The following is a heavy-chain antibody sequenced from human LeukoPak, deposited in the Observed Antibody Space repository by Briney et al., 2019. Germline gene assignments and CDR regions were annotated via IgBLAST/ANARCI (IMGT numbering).Heavy chain of an antibody. D-gene: IGHD4-23*01. Sequence: HPGGSLRLSCAASGFTFNNFGMHWVRQAPGKGLEWVSFIGCEGVHKYYADSVKGRFTISKDNSKATLYLQMNSLRPEDTAVYYCAKDLHGGYSSDYWGQGTLVTVFS. J-gene: IGHJ4*02. CDR1: GFTFNNFG. CDR2: IGCEGVHK. V-gene: IGHV3-30*02. CDR3: AKDLHGGYSSDY.